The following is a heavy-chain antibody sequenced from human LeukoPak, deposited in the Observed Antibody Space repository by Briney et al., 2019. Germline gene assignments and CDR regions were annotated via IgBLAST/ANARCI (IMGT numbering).Heavy chain of an antibody. Sequence: GGSLRLSCAASGFTLSNYGLHWVRQAPGKGLEWVAFIRYDGDSKYYADSVMGRFTISRDISKNTLYLQMNSLRPEDTAVYHCAKGSSTYSITSYWYFDLWGRGTLVTVSS. V-gene: IGHV3-30*02. CDR1: GFTLSNYG. J-gene: IGHJ2*01. D-gene: IGHD6-13*01. CDR2: IRYDGDSK. CDR3: AKGSSTYSITSYWYFDL.